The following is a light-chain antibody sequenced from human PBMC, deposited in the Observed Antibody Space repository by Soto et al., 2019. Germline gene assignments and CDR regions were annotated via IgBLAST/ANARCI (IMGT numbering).Light chain of an antibody. CDR2: DAS. CDR3: QQYNSYST. CDR1: QNIERY. Sequence: DIQMTQSPSTLSASVGDRVTITCRASQNIERYVAWYQQKPGKAPKLLIYDASSLESGVPSRFSGGGFGTEFTLTISSLQPDDFGTYYCQQYNSYSTFGQGTKVDIK. J-gene: IGKJ1*01. V-gene: IGKV1-5*01.